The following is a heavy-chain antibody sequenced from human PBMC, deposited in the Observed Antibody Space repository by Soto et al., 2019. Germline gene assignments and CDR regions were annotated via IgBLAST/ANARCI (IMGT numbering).Heavy chain of an antibody. D-gene: IGHD6-19*01. Sequence: ASVKVSCKASGYTFTSYGISWVRQAPGQGLEWMGWISAYNGNTNYAQKLQGRVTMTTDTSTSTAYMELRSLRSDDTAVYYCARDLSGWLILANNTMLEYLGQGTLVNVS. CDR2: ISAYNGNT. V-gene: IGHV1-18*01. J-gene: IGHJ4*02. CDR1: GYTFTSYG. CDR3: ARDLSGWLILANNTMLEY.